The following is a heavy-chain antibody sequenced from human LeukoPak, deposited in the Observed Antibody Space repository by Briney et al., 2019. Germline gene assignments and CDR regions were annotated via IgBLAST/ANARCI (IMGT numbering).Heavy chain of an antibody. J-gene: IGHJ4*02. Sequence: PSETLSLTCTVSGGSISSGGYYWSWIRQHPGKGLEWIGYIYYSGSTYYSPSLKSRVTISVDTSKNQFSLKLSSVTAADTAVYYCARDRRPVSYFDYWGQGTLVTVSS. CDR1: GGSISSGGYY. V-gene: IGHV4-31*03. CDR2: IYYSGST. D-gene: IGHD6-6*01. CDR3: ARDRRPVSYFDY.